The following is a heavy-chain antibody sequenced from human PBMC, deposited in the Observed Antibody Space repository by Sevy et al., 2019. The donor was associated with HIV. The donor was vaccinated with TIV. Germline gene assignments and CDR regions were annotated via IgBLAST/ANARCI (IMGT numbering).Heavy chain of an antibody. Sequence: SVTLSLTCTVSGGSISAYYWSWIRQPPGKPLEYIGYIYYTGSTNYNPSLKSRVTISVDTSKNQFSLKLNSVTAADTAVYFCARAPPVRSGDDSLNWFDPWGQGTLVTVSS. V-gene: IGHV4-59*01. J-gene: IGHJ5*02. D-gene: IGHD5-12*01. CDR1: GGSISAYY. CDR2: IYYTGST. CDR3: ARAPPVRSGDDSLNWFDP.